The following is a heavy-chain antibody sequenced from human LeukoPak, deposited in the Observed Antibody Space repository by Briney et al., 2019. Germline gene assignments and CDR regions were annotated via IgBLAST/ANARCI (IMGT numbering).Heavy chain of an antibody. CDR3: GSAPDY. Sequence: SETLSLTCAVYGRSFSGYYWSWIRQPPGKGLEWIGEINHSGSTNYNPSLKSRVTISVDTSKNQFSLKLSSVTAADTAVYYCGSAPDYWGQGTLVTVSS. J-gene: IGHJ4*02. CDR2: INHSGST. V-gene: IGHV4-34*01. CDR1: GRSFSGYY.